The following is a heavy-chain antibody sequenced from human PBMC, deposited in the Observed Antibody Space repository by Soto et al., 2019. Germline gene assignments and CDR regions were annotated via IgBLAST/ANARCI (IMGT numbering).Heavy chain of an antibody. Sequence: GASVKVSCKASGYTFTSYYMHWVRQAPGQGLEWMGIINPSGGSTSYAQKFQGRVTMTRDTSTSTVYMELSSLRSEDTAVYYCARLYYYDSSGEVYGMDVWGQGTTVTVSS. V-gene: IGHV1-46*01. CDR2: INPSGGST. D-gene: IGHD3-22*01. CDR1: GYTFTSYY. J-gene: IGHJ6*02. CDR3: ARLYYYDSSGEVYGMDV.